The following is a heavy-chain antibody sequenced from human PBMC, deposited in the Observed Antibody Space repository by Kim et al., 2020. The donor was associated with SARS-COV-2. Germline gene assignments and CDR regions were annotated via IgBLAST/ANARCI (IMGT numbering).Heavy chain of an antibody. CDR1: GYTFTSYY. CDR3: ARAGGPIVVVPAANNWFDP. D-gene: IGHD2-2*01. CDR2: INPSGGST. J-gene: IGHJ5*02. Sequence: ASVKVSCKASGYTFTSYYMHWVRQAPGQGLEWMGIINPSGGSTSYAQKFQGRVTMTRDTSTSTVYMELSSLRSEDTAVYYCARAGGPIVVVPAANNWFDPWGQGTLVTVSS. V-gene: IGHV1-46*01.